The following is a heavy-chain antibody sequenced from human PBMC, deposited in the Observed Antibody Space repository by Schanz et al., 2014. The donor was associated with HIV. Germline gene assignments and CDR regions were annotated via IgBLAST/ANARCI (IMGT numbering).Heavy chain of an antibody. CDR1: GFTFSSFS. CDR3: ARGLGY. J-gene: IGHJ4*02. Sequence: QVQLVESGGGLVKPGGSLRLSCAASGFTFSSFSMNWVRQAPGKGLEWVAVIWYDGSNKYYADSVKGRFTVSRDNTKNTLYLQMNSLRGEDTAVYYCARGLGYWGQGTLVTVSS. CDR2: IWYDGSNK. V-gene: IGHV3-33*08.